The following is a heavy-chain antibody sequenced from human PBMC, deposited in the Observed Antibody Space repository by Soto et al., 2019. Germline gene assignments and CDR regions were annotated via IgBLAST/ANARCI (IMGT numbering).Heavy chain of an antibody. D-gene: IGHD2-15*01. CDR1: GYTFTSYG. CDR2: ISAYNGNT. V-gene: IGHV1-18*01. CDR3: ARGIQLGYCSGGSCFGAFDI. J-gene: IGHJ3*02. Sequence: ASVKVSCKASGYTFTSYGISWVRQDHRQGLEWMGWISAYNGNTNYAQKLQGRVTMTTDTSTSTAYMELRSLRSDDTAVYYCARGIQLGYCSGGSCFGAFDIWGQGTMVTVSS.